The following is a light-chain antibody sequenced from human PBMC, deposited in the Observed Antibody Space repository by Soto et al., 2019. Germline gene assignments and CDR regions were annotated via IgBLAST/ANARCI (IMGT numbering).Light chain of an antibody. Sequence: QSALTQPASVSASPGQSITISCTGTRNDVGLYNYVSWYQHQPGNAPKLIIYGVSDRPSGVSNRFSGSKSGNTASLTISGLQAEDEADYYCTSYTTTTLEVFGTGTKVTVL. J-gene: IGLJ1*01. CDR3: TSYTTTTLEV. V-gene: IGLV2-14*01. CDR2: GVS. CDR1: RNDVGLYNY.